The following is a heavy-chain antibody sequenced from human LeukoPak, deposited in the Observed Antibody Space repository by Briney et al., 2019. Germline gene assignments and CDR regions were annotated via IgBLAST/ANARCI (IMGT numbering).Heavy chain of an antibody. J-gene: IGHJ4*02. Sequence: SETLSLTCSATGGSVSNSYWAWIRQPPGKALNWIGSIYYGGTTKYDLSLKSRVTISVDMSNNRFSLRVTSVTAADTAVYYCARGNILLEWLRLSFFDYWGQGTLVTVSS. V-gene: IGHV4-59*02. CDR2: IYYGGTT. D-gene: IGHD5-12*01. CDR3: ARGNILLEWLRLSFFDY. CDR1: GGSVSNSY.